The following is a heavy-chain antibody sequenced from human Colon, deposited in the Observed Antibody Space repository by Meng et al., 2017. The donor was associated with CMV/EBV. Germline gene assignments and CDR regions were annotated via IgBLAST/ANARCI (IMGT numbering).Heavy chain of an antibody. CDR1: GDSTRSHY. CDR3: ARGEQLSDFDY. V-gene: IGHV4-59*11. Sequence: SETLSLTCSVSGDSTRSHYWSWIRQPPGRRLEWIGHVFHSGTFHYSPSLKSRVTISVDTSKNRVSLKLSSVTAADTAVYYCARGEQLSDFDYWGQGTLVTVSS. D-gene: IGHD6-6*01. J-gene: IGHJ4*02. CDR2: VFHSGTF.